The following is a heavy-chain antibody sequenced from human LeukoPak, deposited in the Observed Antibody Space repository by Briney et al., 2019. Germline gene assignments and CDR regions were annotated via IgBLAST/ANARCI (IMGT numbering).Heavy chain of an antibody. CDR3: ARRGLDYGDIHSDY. CDR1: GYIFTNYW. CDR2: IHPDDSDT. V-gene: IGHV5-51*01. Sequence: GESLKIYCKASGYIFTNYWIGWVRQMPGKGLEWMGIIHPDDSDTRYSPSFQGLVTISADKSITTAYLQWNSLKASDTAMYYCARRGLDYGDIHSDYWGQGTLVTVPS. D-gene: IGHD4-17*01. J-gene: IGHJ4*02.